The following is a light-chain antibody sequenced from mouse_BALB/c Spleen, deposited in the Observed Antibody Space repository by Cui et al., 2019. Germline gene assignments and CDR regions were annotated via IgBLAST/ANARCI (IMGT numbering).Light chain of an antibody. CDR2: MTS. CDR3: QQWSGYPFT. Sequence: ENVLTQSPAIMAASLGQKVTMTCSASSSVSSSYLHWYQQKSCASPKPLIHMTSNLASGVPARFSGSGSGTSYSLTISSVEAEDDATYYCQQWSGYPFTFGSGTKLEIK. V-gene: IGKV4-58*01. J-gene: IGKJ4*01. CDR1: SSVSSSY.